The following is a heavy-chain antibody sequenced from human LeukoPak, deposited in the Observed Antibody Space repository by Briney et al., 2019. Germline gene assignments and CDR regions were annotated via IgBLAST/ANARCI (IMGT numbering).Heavy chain of an antibody. D-gene: IGHD3-16*01. V-gene: IGHV3-23*01. CDR2: ISGPGATT. J-gene: IGHJ4*02. CDR1: GFTFSNYV. CDR3: AKDGVWGSFAYYFDY. Sequence: GGSPRLSCAASGFTFSNYVMSWVRQAPGKGLEWVSAISGPGATTYYADSVKGRFTISRDNSKNTLSLQVDSLRAEDTAVYYCAKDGVWGSFAYYFDYWGQGALVTVSS.